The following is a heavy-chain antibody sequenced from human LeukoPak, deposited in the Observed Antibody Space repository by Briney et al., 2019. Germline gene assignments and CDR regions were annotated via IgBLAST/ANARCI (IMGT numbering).Heavy chain of an antibody. CDR2: IYSGGST. CDR3: ARVSYDTLDY. J-gene: IGHJ4*02. V-gene: IGHV3-53*01. D-gene: IGHD3-22*01. Sequence: PGGSLRLSRAASGFTVSSNYMSWVRQAPGKGLEWVSVIYSGGSTYYADSVKGRFTISRDNSKNTLYLQMNSLRAEDTAVYYCARVSYDTLDYWGQGTLVTVSS. CDR1: GFTVSSNY.